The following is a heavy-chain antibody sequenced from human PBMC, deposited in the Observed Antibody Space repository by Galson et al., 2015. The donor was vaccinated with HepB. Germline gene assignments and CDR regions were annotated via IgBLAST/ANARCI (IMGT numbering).Heavy chain of an antibody. CDR3: ARDNGDYDSSGPAEY. Sequence: SLRLSCAASGFTFSSYAMHWVRQAPGKGLEWVAVISYDGSNKYYADSVKDRFTISRDNSKNTLCLQMNSLRAEDTAVYYCARDNGDYDSSGPAEYWGQGTLATVSS. J-gene: IGHJ4*02. CDR1: GFTFSSYA. CDR2: ISYDGSNK. D-gene: IGHD3-22*01. V-gene: IGHV3-30-3*01.